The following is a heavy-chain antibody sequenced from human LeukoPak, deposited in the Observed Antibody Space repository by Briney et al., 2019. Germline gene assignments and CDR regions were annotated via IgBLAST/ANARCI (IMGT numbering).Heavy chain of an antibody. CDR3: ARVPSSSLRPTPFDY. J-gene: IGHJ4*02. CDR1: GFTFSSYS. D-gene: IGHD6-6*01. CDR2: ISSSSSYI. Sequence: PGGSLRLSCAASGFTFSSYSMNWVRQAPGKGLEWVSSISSSSSYIYYADSVKGRFTISRDNAKNSLYLQMNSLRAEDTAVYYCARVPSSSLRPTPFDYWGQGTLVTVSS. V-gene: IGHV3-21*01.